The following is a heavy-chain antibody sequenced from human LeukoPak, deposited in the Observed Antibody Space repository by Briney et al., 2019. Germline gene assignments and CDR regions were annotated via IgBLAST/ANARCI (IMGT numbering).Heavy chain of an antibody. Sequence: GASVKVSCKASGGTFSSYAISWVRQAPGQGLEWMGGIIPIFGTANYAQKFQERVTITRDMSTSTAYMELSSLRSEDTAVYYCAATPSKYSGYDSDYYYGMDVWGQGTAVTVSS. CDR3: AATPSKYSGYDSDYYYGMDV. CDR1: GGTFSSYA. CDR2: IIPIFGTA. J-gene: IGHJ6*02. V-gene: IGHV1-69*05. D-gene: IGHD5-12*01.